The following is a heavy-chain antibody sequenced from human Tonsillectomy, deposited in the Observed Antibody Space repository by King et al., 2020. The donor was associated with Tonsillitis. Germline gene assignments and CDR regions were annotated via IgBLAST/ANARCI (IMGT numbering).Heavy chain of an antibody. CDR1: GFTFSRYA. CDR2: ISYDGSKE. CDR3: ARDSLSADFGDYVYYFDY. D-gene: IGHD4-17*01. J-gene: IGHJ4*02. V-gene: IGHV3-30*01. Sequence: GQLVQSGGGVVQPGGSLSLSCAASGFTFSRYAVHWVRQAPGKGLEWVAVISYDGSKEHYADSVKGRFTISRDNSKNTLYLQMNSLRPEDTAVFFCARDSLSADFGDYVYYFDYWGQGTLVTVSS.